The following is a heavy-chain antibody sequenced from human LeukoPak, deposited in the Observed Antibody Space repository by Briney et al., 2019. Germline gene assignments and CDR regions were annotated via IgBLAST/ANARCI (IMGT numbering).Heavy chain of an antibody. D-gene: IGHD3-3*01. CDR2: IYYSGST. Sequence: TSETLSLTCTVSGGSIRGSSCYWVWIRQPPGKGLEWIGTIYYSGSTYYNPSLKSRVTISADTSKNQLSLKVRSVTAADTAVYYCARSSGVVIHNWFDPWGQGTLVTVSS. V-gene: IGHV4-39*01. CDR1: GGSIRGSSCY. J-gene: IGHJ5*02. CDR3: ARSSGVVIHNWFDP.